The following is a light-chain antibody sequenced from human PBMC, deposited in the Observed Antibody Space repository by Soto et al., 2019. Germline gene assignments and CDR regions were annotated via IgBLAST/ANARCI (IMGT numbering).Light chain of an antibody. CDR2: DAA. CDR3: QQYSTFPYT. CDR1: QSVSNW. V-gene: IGKV1-5*01. Sequence: DIQMTQSPSTLSASVGDRVKITCRASQSVSNWLAWYQQKPGKAPNLLIYDAANLESGVPSRFSGSGAGTEFTLTISSLQPDDCAIFYCQQYSTFPYTFGHGTKREIK. J-gene: IGKJ2*01.